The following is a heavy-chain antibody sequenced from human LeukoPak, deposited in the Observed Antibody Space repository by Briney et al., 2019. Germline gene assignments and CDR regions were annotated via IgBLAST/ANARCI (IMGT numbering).Heavy chain of an antibody. J-gene: IGHJ6*03. CDR1: GFTFSDYY. V-gene: IGHV3-11*04. CDR3: ARVGSGYDFNYYYMDV. CDR2: ISSSGYTI. Sequence: GGSLRLSCAVSGFTFSDYYMSWIRQAPGKGLEWVSYISSSGYTIYYADSVGGRFTVSRDNAKNSLYLQMNSLRAEDTAVYYCARVGSGYDFNYYYMDVWGKGTTVTVSS. D-gene: IGHD5-12*01.